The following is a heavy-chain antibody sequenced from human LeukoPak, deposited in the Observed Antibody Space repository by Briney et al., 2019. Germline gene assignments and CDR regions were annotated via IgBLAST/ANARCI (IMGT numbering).Heavy chain of an antibody. V-gene: IGHV4-61*05. J-gene: IGHJ4*02. D-gene: IGHD2-2*01. CDR3: ARFSSVGYCSSTSCPPGFDY. Sequence: SETLSLTCTVSGGSISSSSYYWGWIRQPPGKGLEWIGYIYYSGSTNYNPSLKSRVTISVDTSKNQFSLKLSSVTAADTAVYYCARFSSVGYCSSTSCPPGFDYWGQGTLVTVSS. CDR1: GGSISSSSYY. CDR2: IYYSGST.